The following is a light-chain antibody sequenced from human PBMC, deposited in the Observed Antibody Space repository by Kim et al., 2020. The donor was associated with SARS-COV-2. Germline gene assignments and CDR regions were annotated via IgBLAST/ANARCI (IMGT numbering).Light chain of an antibody. CDR2: RAS. V-gene: IGKV1-5*03. J-gene: IGKJ1*01. CDR3: QHHDSYPWT. Sequence: ASVGDRVTITCRASQTVISSLDWYQQKPGKAPKLLIYRASNLESGVPPRFIGGGSGTDFTLTISSLQAEDFAYYYCQHHDSYPWTFGQGTKVDIK. CDR1: QTVISS.